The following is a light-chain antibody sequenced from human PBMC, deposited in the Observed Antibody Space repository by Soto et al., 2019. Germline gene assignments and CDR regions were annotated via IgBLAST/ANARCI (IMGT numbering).Light chain of an antibody. CDR1: QSVSSSY. J-gene: IGKJ3*01. V-gene: IGKV3-20*01. CDR3: QQYGSSRGT. Sequence: EIVLTQSPGTLSLSPGERATLSCRASQSVSSSYLAWYQQKPGQAPRLLIYGASSRATGIPDRLSGSGSGTDFTLTISRLEPEDFAVYYCQQYGSSRGTFGPGTKVDIK. CDR2: GAS.